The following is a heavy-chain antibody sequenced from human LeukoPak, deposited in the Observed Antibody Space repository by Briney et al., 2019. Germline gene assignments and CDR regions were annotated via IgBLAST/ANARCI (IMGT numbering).Heavy chain of an antibody. J-gene: IGHJ6*03. CDR3: ARGPRHDNSGYYYYYYMDV. CDR1: GYTFTSYD. CDR2: MNPNSGNT. Sequence: ASVKVSCKASGYTFTSYDINWVRQATGQRLEWMGWMNPNSGNTDYAQKFQGRVTITRNTSRSTAYMELSSLRSEDTAVYYCARGPRHDNSGYYYYYYMDVWGKGTTVTVSS. V-gene: IGHV1-8*03. D-gene: IGHD3-22*01.